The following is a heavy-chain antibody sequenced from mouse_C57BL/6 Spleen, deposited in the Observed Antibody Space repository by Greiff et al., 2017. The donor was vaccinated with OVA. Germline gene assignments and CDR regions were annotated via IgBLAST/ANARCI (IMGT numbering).Heavy chain of an antibody. J-gene: IGHJ4*01. V-gene: IGHV5-16*01. Sequence: DVHLVESEGGLVQPGSSMKLSCTASGFTFSDYYMAWVRQVPEKGLEWVANINYDGSSTYYLDSLKSRFIISRDNAKNILYRQMSSLKSEDTATYYCAREGEIYAMDYWGQGTSVTVSS. CDR3: AREGEIYAMDY. CDR1: GFTFSDYY. CDR2: INYDGSST.